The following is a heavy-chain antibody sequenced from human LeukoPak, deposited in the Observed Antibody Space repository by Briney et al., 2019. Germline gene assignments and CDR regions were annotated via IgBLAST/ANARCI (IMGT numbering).Heavy chain of an antibody. CDR1: GGSINSGGYY. CDR2: IYYSGST. J-gene: IGHJ5*02. CDR3: ARAIAAAANNWFDP. Sequence: SETLSLTSTVSGGSINSGGYYWRWIRQHPGKGLEWIGYIYYSGSTYYNTSHKSRVTISVETSKTQFSLKLSSVTAANTAVYCGARAIAAAANNWFDPWGQGTLVTVSS. D-gene: IGHD6-13*01. V-gene: IGHV4-31*03.